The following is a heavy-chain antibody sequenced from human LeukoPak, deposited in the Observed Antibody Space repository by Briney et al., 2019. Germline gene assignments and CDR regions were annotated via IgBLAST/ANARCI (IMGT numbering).Heavy chain of an antibody. CDR3: AGNSSGYYYEY. Sequence: SQTLSLTCTVSGGSISGSSYYLGWIRQSPGKGLEWIGSIYYSGSTYYNPSLKSRVTISVDTSKNQFSLNLSSVTAADTAVYHCAGNSSGYYYEYWGQGTLVTVSS. CDR2: IYYSGST. J-gene: IGHJ4*02. V-gene: IGHV4-39*01. CDR1: GGSISGSSYY. D-gene: IGHD3-22*01.